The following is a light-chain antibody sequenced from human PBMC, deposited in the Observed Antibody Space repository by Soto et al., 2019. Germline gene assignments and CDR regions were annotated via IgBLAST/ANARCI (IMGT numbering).Light chain of an antibody. V-gene: IGKV3-20*01. CDR1: QSVSSSY. Sequence: EIVLTQSPGTLSLSPGERATLSCSASQSVSSSYLAWYQQKPGQAPRLLIYGASSRPTGIPERFSGSGSGTDFTLTISSLQPEDVATYYCQKCISAPLTFGGGTKVDIK. CDR2: GAS. J-gene: IGKJ4*01. CDR3: QKCISAPLT.